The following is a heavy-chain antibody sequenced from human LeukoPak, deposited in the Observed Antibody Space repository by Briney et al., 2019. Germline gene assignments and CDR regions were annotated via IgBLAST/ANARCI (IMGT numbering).Heavy chain of an antibody. CDR2: IYHSGST. J-gene: IGHJ5*02. V-gene: IGHV4-30-2*01. D-gene: IGHD2-2*01. CDR1: GGSISSGGYS. CDR3: ARTILGYCSSTSCKINWFDP. Sequence: SETLSLTCAVSGGSISSGGYSWSWIRQPPGKGLEWIGYIYHSGSTYYNPSLKSRVTISVDRSKNQFSLKLSSVTAADTAVYYCARTILGYCSSTSCKINWFDPWGQGTLVTVSS.